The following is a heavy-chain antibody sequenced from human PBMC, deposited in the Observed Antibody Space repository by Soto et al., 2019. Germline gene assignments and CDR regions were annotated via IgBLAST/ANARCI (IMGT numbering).Heavy chain of an antibody. V-gene: IGHV4-59*01. CDR3: AREGYSSGYYYYYAMDV. CDR1: GGSISSYY. CDR2: ISYSGST. J-gene: IGHJ6*02. Sequence: QVQLQESGPGLPKPSETLSLTCTVSGGSISSYYWSWIRQPPGKGLEWIGYISYSGSTNYNPSLKSRVTISVDTSKNQFSLKLSSVTAADTAVYYCAREGYSSGYYYYYAMDVWGQGTTVTVSS. D-gene: IGHD3-22*01.